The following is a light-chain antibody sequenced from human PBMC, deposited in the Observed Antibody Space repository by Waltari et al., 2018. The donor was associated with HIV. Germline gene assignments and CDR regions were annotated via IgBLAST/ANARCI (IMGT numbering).Light chain of an antibody. CDR3: QHYNNWLRT. Sequence: EIVMTQSPVTLSVSPGERATLSCRASQSVSSNLAWYQQKPGQAPRLLIYAASTRATGIPARFSGSGSGTEFTLTSSSLRSEDFAVYYCQHYNNWLRTFGQGTKVEIK. V-gene: IGKV3-15*01. J-gene: IGKJ1*01. CDR2: AAS. CDR1: QSVSSN.